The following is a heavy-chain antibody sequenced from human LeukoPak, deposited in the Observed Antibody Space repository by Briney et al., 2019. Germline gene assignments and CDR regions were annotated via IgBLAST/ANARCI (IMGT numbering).Heavy chain of an antibody. Sequence: PSEALPLTCTVSGYSIISGYYWSWVRQPPGKGLEWIGEINHSGSTNYNPSLKSGVTISLDTSKKQFSLKLSSVPAADTAVYYCARVSSGEHTVTYLVDYWGQGTLVTVSS. V-gene: IGHV4-34*01. CDR1: GYSIISGYY. CDR3: ARVSSGEHTVTYLVDY. J-gene: IGHJ4*02. D-gene: IGHD4-17*01. CDR2: INHSGST.